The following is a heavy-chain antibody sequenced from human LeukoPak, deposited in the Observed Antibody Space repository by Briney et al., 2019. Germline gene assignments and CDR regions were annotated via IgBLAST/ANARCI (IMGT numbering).Heavy chain of an antibody. D-gene: IGHD3-16*01. Sequence: GGSLRLSCAASGFILNSYGMHWVRQAPGKGLEWVADIWFDGKNEHFADSVKGRFAISRDNSKNTVYLQMNSLRAEDTAVYYCARDRVDGGAISGCWGQGTLVTVSS. CDR3: ARDRVDGGAISGC. V-gene: IGHV3-33*01. CDR2: IWFDGKNE. J-gene: IGHJ4*02. CDR1: GFILNSYG.